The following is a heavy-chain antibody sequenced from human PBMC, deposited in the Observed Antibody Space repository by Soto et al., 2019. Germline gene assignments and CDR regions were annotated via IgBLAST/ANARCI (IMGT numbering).Heavy chain of an antibody. J-gene: IGHJ4*02. D-gene: IGHD1-1*01. V-gene: IGHV4-39*01. CDR2: SSYNGGT. CDR1: AHSRTISNSY. Sequence: DTISPTRTLSAHSRTISNSYCDRLRQTPGKGLQWIGSSSYNGGTFYNPSLKGRVAISVDTSKKQSSLQVTSVTAADTAVYYCARHRIEVVWRGFDFWGQGSPVTVSS. CDR3: ARHRIEVVWRGFDF.